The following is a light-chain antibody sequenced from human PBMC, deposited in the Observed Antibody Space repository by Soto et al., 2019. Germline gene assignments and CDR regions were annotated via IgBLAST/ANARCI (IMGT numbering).Light chain of an antibody. CDR1: QGISSY. J-gene: IGKJ1*01. V-gene: IGKV1-9*01. CDR2: AAS. Sequence: IQFTQSPSSLSSSVGYIFTITCLASQGISSYLAWYQQKPGKAPKLLIYAASTLQSGVPSRFSGSGSGTDFTLTISSLQPEDFATYYCQHYNSYSEAFGQGTKVDIK. CDR3: QHYNSYSEA.